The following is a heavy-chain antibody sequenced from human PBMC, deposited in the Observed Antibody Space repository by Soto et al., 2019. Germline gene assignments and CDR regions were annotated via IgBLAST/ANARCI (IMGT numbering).Heavy chain of an antibody. V-gene: IGHV1-69*13. CDR2: IIPIFGTA. Sequence: ASVKVSCKASGGTFSSYAISWVRQTPGQGLEWMGGIIPIFGTANYAQKFQGRVTITADESTSTAYMELSSLRSEDTAVYYCARDYGSGSYYNNYGMDVWGQGTTVTVSS. D-gene: IGHD3-10*01. CDR1: GGTFSSYA. J-gene: IGHJ6*02. CDR3: ARDYGSGSYYNNYGMDV.